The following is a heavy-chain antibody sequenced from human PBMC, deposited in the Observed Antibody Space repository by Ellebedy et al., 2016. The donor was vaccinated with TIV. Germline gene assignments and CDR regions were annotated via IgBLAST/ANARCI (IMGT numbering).Heavy chain of an antibody. CDR2: IYYSGTT. D-gene: IGHD4-23*01. V-gene: IGHV4-31*01. Sequence: MPSETLSLTCTLSGGSIKSGGYYWSWIRQRPGKGLECIGYIYYSGTTHYNPSLKSLVSISIDMSKNQFTLKLSSVTDADTAVYYCARGGDATVATIDTFGIWGQGTMVTVSS. CDR1: GGSIKSGGYY. CDR3: ARGGDATVATIDTFGI. J-gene: IGHJ3*02.